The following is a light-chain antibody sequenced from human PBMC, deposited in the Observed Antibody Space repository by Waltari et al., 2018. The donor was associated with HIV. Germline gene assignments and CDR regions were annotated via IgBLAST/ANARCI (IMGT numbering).Light chain of an antibody. J-gene: IGKJ2*01. CDR2: DAS. V-gene: IGKV1-33*01. Sequence: DIQMTQSPSSLSASVGDRATITCQASQDISNYLNWYQQKPGTAPKLLIYDASNLETGVPSRFSGSGSGTDFTFTISSLQPEDIATYYCQQYDNLPYTFGQGTKLEIK. CDR1: QDISNY. CDR3: QQYDNLPYT.